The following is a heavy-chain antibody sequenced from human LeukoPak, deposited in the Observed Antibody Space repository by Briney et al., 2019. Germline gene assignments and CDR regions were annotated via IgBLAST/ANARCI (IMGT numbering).Heavy chain of an antibody. CDR3: ARGGIESSTWGTFDYYMDV. D-gene: IGHD7-27*01. V-gene: IGHV3-74*01. Sequence: GGSLRLSCAASRFTFSSYWMHWVRQAPGKGLVWVSRINSVGSGTNYADSVKGRFTISRDKAKNTLYLQMNSLRAEDTAMYYCARGGIESSTWGTFDYYMDVWGKGTTVTVSS. CDR2: INSVGSGT. J-gene: IGHJ6*03. CDR1: RFTFSSYW.